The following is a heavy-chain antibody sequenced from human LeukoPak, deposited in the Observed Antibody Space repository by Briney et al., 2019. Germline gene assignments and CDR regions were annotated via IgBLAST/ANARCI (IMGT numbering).Heavy chain of an antibody. Sequence: ASVKVSCKASGYTFTAYYLQWVRLAPGQGLEWMGWINPKSGGTEYPQRFQGRVTMTRNTSISTAYMELSRLRSDDTAVYYCARDHCSANSCYEDYYNGLDVWGQGTTVTVSS. CDR3: ARDHCSANSCYEDYYNGLDV. D-gene: IGHD2-2*01. V-gene: IGHV1-2*02. CDR1: GYTFTAYY. J-gene: IGHJ6*02. CDR2: INPKSGGT.